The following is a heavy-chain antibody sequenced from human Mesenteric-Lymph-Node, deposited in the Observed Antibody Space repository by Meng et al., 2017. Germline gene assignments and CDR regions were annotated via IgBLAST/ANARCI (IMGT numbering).Heavy chain of an antibody. CDR3: ARTNYGDYNWFDP. CDR1: GGSISRGGFY. V-gene: IGHV4-31*03. Sequence: VQLQEVGPGLVKPSQTLSLTCTVSGGSISRGGFYWSWIRQHPGKGLEWIGYIYYSGSTYYNPSLRSRVAISIDTSKNQFSLKLTSVTAADTAVYFCARTNYGDYNWFDPWGQGTLVTVSS. J-gene: IGHJ5*02. D-gene: IGHD4-17*01. CDR2: IYYSGST.